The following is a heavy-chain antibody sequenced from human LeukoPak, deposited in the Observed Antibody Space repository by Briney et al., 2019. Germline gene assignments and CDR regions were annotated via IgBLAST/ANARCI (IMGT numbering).Heavy chain of an antibody. D-gene: IGHD3-10*01. CDR1: GDSISSDTYH. CDR3: ARSGWPMGGFDP. V-gene: IGHV4-39*01. Sequence: PSETLSLTCTVSGDSISSDTYHWGWIRQPPGKGLQWIGSVYYAGSTYYNPSLKSRVRISVDTSKGQFYLKLFPVTAADTAMYYCARSGWPMGGFDPWGQGILVTVSS. J-gene: IGHJ5*02. CDR2: VYYAGST.